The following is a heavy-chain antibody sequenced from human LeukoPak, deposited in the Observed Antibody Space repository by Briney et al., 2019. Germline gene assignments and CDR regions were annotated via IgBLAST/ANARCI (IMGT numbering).Heavy chain of an antibody. J-gene: IGHJ4*02. CDR1: GFTFSSYS. CDR2: ISGSGGGT. CDR3: AKGFGTSGIDY. Sequence: GGSLRLSCAASGFTFSSYSMNWVRQAPGKGLEWVSGISGSGGGTYYTDSVKGRFTISRDNSKNTLYLQMNSLRAEDTAIYYCAKGFGTSGIDYWGQGTLVTVSS. D-gene: IGHD1-14*01. V-gene: IGHV3-23*01.